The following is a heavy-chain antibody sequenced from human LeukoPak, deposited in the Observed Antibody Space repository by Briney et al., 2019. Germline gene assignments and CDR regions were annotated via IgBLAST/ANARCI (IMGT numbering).Heavy chain of an antibody. Sequence: SVKVSCKASGGTFSSYAISWVRQAPGQGLEWMGRIIPILGIANYAQKFQGRVTITADKSTSTAYMELSSLRSEDTAVYYCARSITFGGVIVSSDAFDIWGQGTMVTVSS. V-gene: IGHV1-69*04. J-gene: IGHJ3*02. CDR1: GGTFSSYA. D-gene: IGHD3-16*02. CDR2: IIPILGIA. CDR3: ARSITFGGVIVSSDAFDI.